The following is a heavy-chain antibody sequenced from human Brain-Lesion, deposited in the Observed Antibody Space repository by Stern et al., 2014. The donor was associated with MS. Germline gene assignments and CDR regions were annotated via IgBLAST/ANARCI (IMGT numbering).Heavy chain of an antibody. CDR3: ARDITGSSAYFAY. Sequence: EVQLVESGGDLVQPGRSLRLSCAAFGFPFDDYALPWVRQAPGKGLEWVAGMSWNSGTIGYADSVKGRFTTSRDNAYSSLYLQMNSLRPEDTALYYCARDITGSSAYFAYWGQGTLGTVSS. CDR1: GFPFDDYA. D-gene: IGHD1-14*01. J-gene: IGHJ4*02. CDR2: MSWNSGTI. V-gene: IGHV3-9*01.